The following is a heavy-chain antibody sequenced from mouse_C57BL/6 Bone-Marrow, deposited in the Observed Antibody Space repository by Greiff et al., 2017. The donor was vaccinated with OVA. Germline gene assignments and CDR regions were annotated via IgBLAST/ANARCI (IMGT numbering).Heavy chain of an antibody. CDR1: GFTFTDYY. V-gene: IGHV14-4*01. Sequence: VQLQQSGAELVRPGASVQLSCTASGFTFTDYYMHWVKQRPEQGLEWIGWIDPENGDTEYASKFQGKATITADTSSNTAYLQLSSLTSEDTAVYYCTSYGNFDYWGQGTTLTVSS. D-gene: IGHD2-1*01. CDR2: IDPENGDT. CDR3: TSYGNFDY. J-gene: IGHJ2*01.